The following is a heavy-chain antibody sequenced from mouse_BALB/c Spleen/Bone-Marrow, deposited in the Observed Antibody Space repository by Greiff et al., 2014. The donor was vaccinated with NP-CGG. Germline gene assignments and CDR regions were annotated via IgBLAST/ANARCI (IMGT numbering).Heavy chain of an antibody. CDR2: IDPSDSYT. V-gene: IGHV1-69*02. CDR1: GYTFTSYW. CDR3: ARWLLRYYAMDD. D-gene: IGHD2-3*01. Sequence: VQLQQSGAELVKPGASVKLSCKASGYTFTSYWMQWVKQRLGQGLEWIEEIDPSDSYTNYNQKFKGKATLTVDKSSSTAYMQLSSLTSEDSAVYFCARWLLRYYAMDDWGQGTSVTVSS. J-gene: IGHJ4*01.